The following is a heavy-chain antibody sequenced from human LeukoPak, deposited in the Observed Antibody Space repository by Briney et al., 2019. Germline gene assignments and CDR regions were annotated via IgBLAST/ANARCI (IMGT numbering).Heavy chain of an antibody. Sequence: ASVKVSCKASGYTFTGYYMHWVRQAPGQGLEWMGWINPNSGGTYYAQKFQGRVTMTRDTSISTDYMELSRLRSRDTAVYYCARGTGEGYTYGRYYFDYGGQGTLVTVSS. CDR3: ARGTGEGYTYGRYYFDY. CDR2: INPNSGGT. D-gene: IGHD5-18*01. J-gene: IGHJ4*02. V-gene: IGHV1-2*02. CDR1: GYTFTGYY.